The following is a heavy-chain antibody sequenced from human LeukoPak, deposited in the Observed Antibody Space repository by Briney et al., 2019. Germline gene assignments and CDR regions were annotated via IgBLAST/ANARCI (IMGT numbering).Heavy chain of an antibody. CDR3: ARSIYDSSGYYNYPPGFDY. CDR2: ISAYNGNT. J-gene: IGHJ4*02. V-gene: IGHV1-18*01. Sequence: GASVKVSCKASGYTFTSYGISWVRQAPGQGLERMGWISAYNGNTNYAQKLQGRVTMTTDTSTSTAYMELRSLRSDDTAVYYCARSIYDSSGYYNYPPGFDYWGQGTLVTVSS. CDR1: GYTFTSYG. D-gene: IGHD3-22*01.